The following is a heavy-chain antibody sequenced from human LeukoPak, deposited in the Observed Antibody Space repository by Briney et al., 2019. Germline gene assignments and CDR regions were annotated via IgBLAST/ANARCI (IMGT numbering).Heavy chain of an antibody. CDR1: GFTFRSYA. V-gene: IGHV3-23*01. CDR3: AKDRGLKMVLQTYYFDY. D-gene: IGHD3-10*01. CDR2: ISSSDSRT. J-gene: IGHJ4*02. Sequence: PGGSLRLSCAASGFTFRSYAMTWVRQAPGKGLEWVSAISSSDSRTYYADSVKGRFTISRDNSKNTLYLQMNSLRAEDTAVYYCAKDRGLKMVLQTYYFDYWGQGTLVTVSS.